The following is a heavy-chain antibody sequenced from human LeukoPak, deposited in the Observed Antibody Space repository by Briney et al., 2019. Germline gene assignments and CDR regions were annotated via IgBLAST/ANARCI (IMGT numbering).Heavy chain of an antibody. CDR1: GGTFSSYA. J-gene: IGHJ4*02. D-gene: IGHD3-16*01. CDR3: ARAYDHEYYFDY. Sequence: SVKVSCKASGGTFSSYAISWVRQAPGQGLEWMGGIIPLFGTANYAQKFLGRVIITADESTSTAYMELSSLRSEDTAVYYCARAYDHEYYFDYWGQGTLVTVSS. CDR2: IIPLFGTA. V-gene: IGHV1-69*13.